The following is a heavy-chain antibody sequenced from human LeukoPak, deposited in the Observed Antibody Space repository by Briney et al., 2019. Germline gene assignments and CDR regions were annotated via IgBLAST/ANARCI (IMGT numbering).Heavy chain of an antibody. CDR2: MNPNSGNT. V-gene: IGHV1-8*01. CDR3: ARGPAYNWNYGPYYYYYMDV. Sequence: EASVKVSCKASGYTFTSYDINWVRQATGQGLEWMGWMNPNSGNTGYAQKFQGRVTMTRNTSISTAYMELSSLRSGDTAVYYCARGPAYNWNYGPYYYYYMDVWGKGTTVTVSS. CDR1: GYTFTSYD. J-gene: IGHJ6*03. D-gene: IGHD1-7*01.